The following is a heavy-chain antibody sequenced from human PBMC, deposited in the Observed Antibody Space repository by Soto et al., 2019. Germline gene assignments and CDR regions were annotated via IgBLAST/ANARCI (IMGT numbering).Heavy chain of an antibody. Sequence: EVQLLESGGGLVQPGGSLRLSCAASGFTFSSYAMSWVRQAPGKGLEWVSAISGSGGSTYYADSVKGRFTLSRDNSKNTLYLQMNSLRAEDTAVYYCAKGPQAEWELLLAYQWGQGTLVTVSS. J-gene: IGHJ4*02. V-gene: IGHV3-23*01. CDR2: ISGSGGST. CDR1: GFTFSSYA. CDR3: AKGPQAEWELLLAYQ. D-gene: IGHD1-26*01.